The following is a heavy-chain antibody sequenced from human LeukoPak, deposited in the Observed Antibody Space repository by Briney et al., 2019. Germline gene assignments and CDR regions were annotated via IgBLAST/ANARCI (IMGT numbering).Heavy chain of an antibody. CDR2: INGDNGNT. CDR1: GYTFTTYA. V-gene: IGHV1-3*01. CDR3: ARAPYDILTGYSLNWFDP. Sequence: RASVKVSCKASGYTFTTYAMHWVRPAPGQRLEWMGWINGDNGNTKYSQKFQGRVTITRDTSAHTAYMELRSLSSADTAVYFCARAPYDILTGYSLNWFDPWGQGTLVTVSS. J-gene: IGHJ5*02. D-gene: IGHD3-9*01.